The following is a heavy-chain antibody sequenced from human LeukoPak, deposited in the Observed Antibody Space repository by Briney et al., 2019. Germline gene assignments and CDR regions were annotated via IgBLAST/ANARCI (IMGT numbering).Heavy chain of an antibody. V-gene: IGHV4-34*01. D-gene: IGHD6-13*01. CDR1: GGSFSGYY. CDR2: INHSGST. Sequence: SETLSLTCAVYGGSFSGYYWSWIRQPPGKGLEWIGEINHSGSTTYNPSLKSRVTISVDTSKNHFSLKLNSLTAADTAVYYCARSFIAAAGTEFDPWGQGTLVTVSS. J-gene: IGHJ5*02. CDR3: ARSFIAAAGTEFDP.